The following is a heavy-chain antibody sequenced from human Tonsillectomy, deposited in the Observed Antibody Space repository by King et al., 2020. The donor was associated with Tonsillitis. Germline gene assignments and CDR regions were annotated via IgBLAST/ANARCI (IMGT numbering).Heavy chain of an antibody. CDR1: GGSISSGGYS. J-gene: IGHJ5*02. Sequence: VQLQESGPGLVKPSQTLSLTCAVSGGSISSGGYSWSWIRQPPGKGLEWIGYIYYSGSTNYNQSLKSRSTISVDTSKNQFSLKLSSVTAADTAVYYCARDHGFYYGSGSYYRRWFHPWGQGTLVTVSS. CDR2: IYYSGST. V-gene: IGHV4-30-4*07. CDR3: ARDHGFYYGSGSYYRRWFHP. D-gene: IGHD3-10*01.